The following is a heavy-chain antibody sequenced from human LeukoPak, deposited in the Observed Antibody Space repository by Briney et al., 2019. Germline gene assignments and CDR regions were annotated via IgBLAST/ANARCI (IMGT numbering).Heavy chain of an antibody. Sequence: PRGSLRLSCAASGFSFSSYWMSWVRQAPGRGLEWVANIKQDGSEKYYVDSVKGRFTISRDNAKNSLYLQVNSLRAEDTAVYYCARVVGSGWYRNYFDYWGQGTLVTVSS. CDR1: GFSFSSYW. CDR2: IKQDGSEK. CDR3: ARVVGSGWYRNYFDY. V-gene: IGHV3-7*01. D-gene: IGHD6-19*01. J-gene: IGHJ4*02.